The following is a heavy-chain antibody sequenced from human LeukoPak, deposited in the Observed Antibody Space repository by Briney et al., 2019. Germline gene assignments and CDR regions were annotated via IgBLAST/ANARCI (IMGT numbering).Heavy chain of an antibody. D-gene: IGHD5-18*01. CDR1: GFIFSDYY. V-gene: IGHV3-23*01. Sequence: PGGSLRLSCATSGFIFSDYYMTWIRQAPGKGLEWVSSISTTGGGTSYADSVKGRFTVSRDNSKNTLFLQMNSLRAEDTAVYYCTKRGYSYEADYWGQGTLVTVSS. J-gene: IGHJ4*02. CDR2: ISTTGGGT. CDR3: TKRGYSYEADY.